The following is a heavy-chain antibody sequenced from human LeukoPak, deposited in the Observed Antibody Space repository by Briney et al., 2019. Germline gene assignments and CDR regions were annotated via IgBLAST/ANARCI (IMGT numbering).Heavy chain of an antibody. D-gene: IGHD2-2*01. V-gene: IGHV3-23*01. CDR3: TKESAAPTTNWFDP. CDR1: GFTFSSYA. Sequence: GGSLRLSCAASGFTFSSYAMSWVRQAPGKGLEWGSAISGSGGSTYYADSVKGRFTISRDNSKNTLYLQMNSLRAEDTAVYYCTKESAAPTTNWFDPWGQGTLVTVSS. J-gene: IGHJ5*02. CDR2: ISGSGGST.